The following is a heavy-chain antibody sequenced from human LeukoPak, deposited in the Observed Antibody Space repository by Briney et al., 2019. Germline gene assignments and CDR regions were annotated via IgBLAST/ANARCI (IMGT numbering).Heavy chain of an antibody. CDR3: ARGIYSSGCSPGLWFDY. D-gene: IGHD6-19*01. Sequence: SETLSLTCTVSGGSISSYYWSWIRQPPGKGLEWIGYIYYSGSTNYNPSLKSRVTISVDTSKNQFSLKLSSVTAADTAVYYCARGIYSSGCSPGLWFDYWGQGTLVTVSS. CDR2: IYYSGST. CDR1: GGSISSYY. V-gene: IGHV4-59*01. J-gene: IGHJ4*02.